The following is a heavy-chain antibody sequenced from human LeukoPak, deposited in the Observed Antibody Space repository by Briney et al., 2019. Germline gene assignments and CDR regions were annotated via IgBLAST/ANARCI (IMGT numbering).Heavy chain of an antibody. CDR3: ARSSGWSKQFDY. Sequence: PSETLSLTCTVSGGSISSYYWSWIRQPPGKGLEWIGYINYSGSTNYNPSLESRVTISVDTSKNQFSLKLSSVTAADTAVYYCARSSGWSKQFDYWGQGTLVTVSS. CDR1: GGSISSYY. D-gene: IGHD6-19*01. V-gene: IGHV4-59*01. J-gene: IGHJ4*02. CDR2: INYSGST.